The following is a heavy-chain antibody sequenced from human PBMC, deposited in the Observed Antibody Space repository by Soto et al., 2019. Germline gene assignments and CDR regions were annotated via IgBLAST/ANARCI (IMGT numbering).Heavy chain of an antibody. V-gene: IGHV4-59*01. Sequence: LSLTCTVSGGSISSYYWSWIRQPPGKGLEWIGYISYSGSTNYNPSLKSRVTISVDTSKNQFSLKLSSVTAADTAVYYCASSSPHYDFWSGYSFWDAFDIWGQGTMVTVSS. J-gene: IGHJ3*02. CDR3: ASSSPHYDFWSGYSFWDAFDI. CDR1: GGSISSYY. CDR2: ISYSGST. D-gene: IGHD3-3*01.